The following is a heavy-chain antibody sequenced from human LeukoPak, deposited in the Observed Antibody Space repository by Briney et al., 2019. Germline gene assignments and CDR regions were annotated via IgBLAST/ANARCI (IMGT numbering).Heavy chain of an antibody. J-gene: IGHJ4*02. CDR2: INPNSGGT. V-gene: IGHV1-2*02. Sequence: ASAKVSCKASRYTFTGYYMHWVRQAPGQGLEWMGWINPNSGGTNYAQKFQGRVTMTRDTSISTAYMELSRLRSDDTAVYYCARDRTRTGYSSGWYHDYWGQGTLVTVSS. CDR1: RYTFTGYY. CDR3: ARDRTRTGYSSGWYHDY. D-gene: IGHD6-19*01.